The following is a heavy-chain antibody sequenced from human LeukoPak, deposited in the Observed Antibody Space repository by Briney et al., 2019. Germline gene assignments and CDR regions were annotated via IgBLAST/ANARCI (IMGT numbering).Heavy chain of an antibody. CDR3: ARQYYDSSGYFNTYYFDY. D-gene: IGHD3-22*01. J-gene: IGHJ4*02. Sequence: GESLKISCKGSGYSFTSYWIGWVRQMPGKGLEWMGTIYPGDSDTRYSPSFQGQVTISADKSISTAYLQWSSLKASDTAMYYCARQYYDSSGYFNTYYFDYWGQGTLVTVSS. V-gene: IGHV5-51*01. CDR2: IYPGDSDT. CDR1: GYSFTSYW.